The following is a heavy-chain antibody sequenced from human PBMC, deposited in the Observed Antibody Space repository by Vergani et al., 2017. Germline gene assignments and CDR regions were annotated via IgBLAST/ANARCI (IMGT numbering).Heavy chain of an antibody. CDR2: IYYSGST. CDR3: ARGSAAGLKNWFDP. Sequence: QVQLQESGPGLVKPSQTLSLTCTVSGGSISSGDYYWSWIRQPPGKGLEWIGYIYYSGSTYYNPSLKSRVTISVETSKNHFSLKLSSVTAADTAVYYCARGSAAGLKNWFDPWGQGTLVTVSS. V-gene: IGHV4-30-4*01. CDR1: GGSISSGDYY. D-gene: IGHD6-13*01. J-gene: IGHJ5*02.